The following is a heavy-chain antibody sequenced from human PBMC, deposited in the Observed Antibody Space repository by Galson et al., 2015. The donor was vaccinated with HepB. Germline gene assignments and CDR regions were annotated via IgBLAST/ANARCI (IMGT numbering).Heavy chain of an antibody. V-gene: IGHV3-74*01. J-gene: IGHJ4*02. CDR1: GFTFSSHW. CDR2: INGDGRST. Sequence: SLRLSCAASGFTFSSHWMHWVRQVPGKGLVWVSRINGDGRSTNYADFVKGRFTISRDNAKNTLYLQMNSLRAEDTAVYYCARDFVRYSSGSTGYSVDYWGQGTLVTVSS. D-gene: IGHD2-8*02. CDR3: ARDFVRYSSGSTGYSVDY.